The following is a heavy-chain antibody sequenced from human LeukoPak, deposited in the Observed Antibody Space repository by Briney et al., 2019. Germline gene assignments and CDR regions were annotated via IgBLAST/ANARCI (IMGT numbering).Heavy chain of an antibody. CDR3: AHYDSSGYYHQNAFDI. J-gene: IGHJ3*02. V-gene: IGHV1-46*01. D-gene: IGHD3-22*01. CDR1: GYTFTSNY. Sequence: ASVKVSCKAFGYTFTSNYMHWVRQAPGQGPEWMGVISPSGGSTTYAQKFQGRVTLTRDMSTSTDYLALSSLRSEDTAVYYCAHYDSSGYYHQNAFDIWGQGTMVTVSS. CDR2: ISPSGGST.